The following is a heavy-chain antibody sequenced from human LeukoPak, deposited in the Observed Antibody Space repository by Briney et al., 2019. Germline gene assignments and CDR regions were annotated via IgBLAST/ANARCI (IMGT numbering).Heavy chain of an antibody. J-gene: IGHJ4*02. V-gene: IGHV3-9*01. CDR1: GFTFSSYS. D-gene: IGHD1-26*01. CDR2: ISWNSGSI. CDR3: AKDSGRLAGVFDY. Sequence: GGSLRLSCAASGFTFSSYSMNWVRQAPGKGLEWVSGISWNSGSIGYADSVKGRFTISRDNAKNSLYLQMNSLRAEDTALYYCAKDSGRLAGVFDYWGQGTLVTVSS.